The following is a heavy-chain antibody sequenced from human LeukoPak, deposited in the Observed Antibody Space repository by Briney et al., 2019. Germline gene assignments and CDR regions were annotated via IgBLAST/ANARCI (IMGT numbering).Heavy chain of an antibody. CDR2: ISSSGSTI. D-gene: IGHD3-3*01. Sequence: GGSLRLSCAASGFTFSDYYMSWIRQAPGKGLEWVSYISSSGSTIYYADSVKGRCTISRDNAKNSLYLQMNSLRAEDTAVYYCAREPITIFGVVTNYFDYWGQGALVTVSS. J-gene: IGHJ4*02. CDR1: GFTFSDYY. V-gene: IGHV3-11*04. CDR3: AREPITIFGVVTNYFDY.